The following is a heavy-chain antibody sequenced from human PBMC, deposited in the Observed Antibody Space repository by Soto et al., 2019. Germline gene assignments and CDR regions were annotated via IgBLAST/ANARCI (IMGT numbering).Heavy chain of an antibody. J-gene: IGHJ4*02. CDR2: VSHIGST. Sequence: SETLSLTCSVSGGSISNSSYLWGWVRQPPGKGLQWIGSVSHIGSTNYNPSLKSRLTISVGTSKTQYSLRLDSVTAANTAVYYCSRIAVSGPRTGFDYWGQGILVTVSS. D-gene: IGHD6-19*01. CDR1: GGSISNSSYL. V-gene: IGHV4-39*01. CDR3: SRIAVSGPRTGFDY.